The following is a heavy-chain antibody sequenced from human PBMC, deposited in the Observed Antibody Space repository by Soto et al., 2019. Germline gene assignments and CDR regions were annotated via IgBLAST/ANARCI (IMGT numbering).Heavy chain of an antibody. D-gene: IGHD3-22*01. CDR3: VKDDGGYPSTAPH. CDR1: GITISNYP. CDR2: ISGSGERT. J-gene: IGHJ4*02. Sequence: DVQLLESGGGLVQPGGSLRLSCAASGITISNYPMSWVRQAPGKGLDWVSGISGSGERTYYADSAKGRFTISKDISRNSLCLQLDSLGVEDTAVYFCVKDDGGYPSTAPHWGQGTLVTVSS. V-gene: IGHV3-23*01.